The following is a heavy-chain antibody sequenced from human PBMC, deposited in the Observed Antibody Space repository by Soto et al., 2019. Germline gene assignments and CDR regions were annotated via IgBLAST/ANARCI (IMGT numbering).Heavy chain of an antibody. Sequence: QVQLVQSGAEVQKPGASVKASCTASGYTFINYGMHWVRQAPGQRLEWMGWINGGSGHTKYSQKFQGRVTITRDTSATTVYMELSSLRSEDTAVYYCARSGYSSGWYHWYFDFWGRGTLVTVSS. J-gene: IGHJ2*01. CDR2: INGGSGHT. D-gene: IGHD6-19*01. V-gene: IGHV1-3*01. CDR1: GYTFINYG. CDR3: ARSGYSSGWYHWYFDF.